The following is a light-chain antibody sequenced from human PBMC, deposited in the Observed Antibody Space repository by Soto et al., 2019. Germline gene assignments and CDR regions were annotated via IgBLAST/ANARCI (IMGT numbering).Light chain of an antibody. Sequence: EIVMTQSPATLSVSPGERATLSCRASQSVSRNLAWYQQKPGQTPRLLIYDASSRATGIPARFSGSGSGTDSTLSISSLQSEDSAVYYCQQYNNWPLTFGGGTNVEIK. CDR2: DAS. J-gene: IGKJ4*01. CDR1: QSVSRN. V-gene: IGKV3-15*01. CDR3: QQYNNWPLT.